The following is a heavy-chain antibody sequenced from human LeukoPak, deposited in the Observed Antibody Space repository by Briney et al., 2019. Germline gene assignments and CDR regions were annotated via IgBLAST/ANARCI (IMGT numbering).Heavy chain of an antibody. D-gene: IGHD3-3*01. Sequence: PPVKVSCKASGYTFTGYYMHWVRQAPGQGLEWMGWINPNSGGTNYAQKFQGRVTMTRDTSISTAYMELSRLRSDDPAVYYCAREYYDFWSGYYLFGYWGQGTLVTVSS. J-gene: IGHJ4*02. V-gene: IGHV1-2*02. CDR3: AREYYDFWSGYYLFGY. CDR1: GYTFTGYY. CDR2: INPNSGGT.